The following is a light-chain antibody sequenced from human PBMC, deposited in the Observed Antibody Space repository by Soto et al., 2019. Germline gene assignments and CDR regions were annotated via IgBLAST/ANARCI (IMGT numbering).Light chain of an antibody. CDR2: GAS. Sequence: EIQMTQSPSSLSASLGDRATISCRASQGISSNLSWYQQRPGKAPKLLIYGASSRDSGVPARFSGSGSGTEFILSINSLQSEDIATYYCLQVSSFPRTFGQGTKVDIK. V-gene: IGKV1-12*01. CDR3: LQVSSFPRT. CDR1: QGISSN. J-gene: IGKJ1*01.